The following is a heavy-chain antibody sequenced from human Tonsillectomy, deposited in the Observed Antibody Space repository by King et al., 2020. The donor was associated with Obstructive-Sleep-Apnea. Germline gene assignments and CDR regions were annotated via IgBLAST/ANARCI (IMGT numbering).Heavy chain of an antibody. Sequence: VQLVESGAEVKKPGESLKISCKGSGYSFTSYWIGWVRQMPGKGLEWMGIIYPGDSDTRYSPSFKGQVTISADKSISTAYLQWSSLKASDTAMYYCAGPYCGGDCSYAEYFQHWGQGTLVTVSS. J-gene: IGHJ1*01. CDR2: IYPGDSDT. CDR3: AGPYCGGDCSYAEYFQH. CDR1: GYSFTSYW. V-gene: IGHV5-51*01. D-gene: IGHD2-21*02.